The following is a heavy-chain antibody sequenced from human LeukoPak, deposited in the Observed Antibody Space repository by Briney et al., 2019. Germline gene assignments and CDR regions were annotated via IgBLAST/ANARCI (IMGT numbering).Heavy chain of an antibody. Sequence: GGSLRLSCAASGFTFSNFAMTWVRQAPGKGLEWVSSIVGSSSTYYADSLKGRFTISRDDSKNTVYLEMNSLAVEDTAVYYCARGGPHSSFDYWGQGTLVTVSS. CDR2: IVGSSST. V-gene: IGHV3-21*04. CDR1: GFTFSNFA. J-gene: IGHJ4*02. CDR3: ARGGPHSSFDY.